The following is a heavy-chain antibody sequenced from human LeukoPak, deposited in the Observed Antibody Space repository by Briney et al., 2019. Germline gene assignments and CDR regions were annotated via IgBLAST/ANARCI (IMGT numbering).Heavy chain of an antibody. Sequence: GGSLRLSCAASGFTFSSYAMHWVRQAPGKGLEWVAVISYDGSNKYYADSVKGRFTISRDNSKNTLYLQMNSLRAEDTAVYYCASSGYSYGPYGYYFDYWGQGTLVTVSS. CDR3: ASSGYSYGPYGYYFDY. CDR2: ISYDGSNK. D-gene: IGHD5-18*01. CDR1: GFTFSSYA. J-gene: IGHJ4*02. V-gene: IGHV3-30*04.